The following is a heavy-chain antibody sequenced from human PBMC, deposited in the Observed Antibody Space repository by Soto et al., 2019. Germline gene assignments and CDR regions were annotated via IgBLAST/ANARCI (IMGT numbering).Heavy chain of an antibody. J-gene: IGHJ6*02. Sequence: QVQLVQSVAEVKKPGSSVKVSCKASGGTFSSYAISWVRQAPGQGLEWMGGIIPIFGTANYAQKFQGRVTITADKSTSTAYMELSSLRSEDTAVYYWADQASHMGGMDVWGQGTTVTVSS. CDR2: IIPIFGTA. D-gene: IGHD1-26*01. CDR1: GGTFSSYA. V-gene: IGHV1-69*06. CDR3: ADQASHMGGMDV.